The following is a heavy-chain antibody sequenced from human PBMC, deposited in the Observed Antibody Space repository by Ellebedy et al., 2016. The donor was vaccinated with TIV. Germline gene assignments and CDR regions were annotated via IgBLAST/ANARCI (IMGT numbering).Heavy chain of an antibody. Sequence: GESLKISCAASGFTVSSNYMSWVRQAPGKGLEWVSVIYSGGSTHYADSVKGRFTISRDNSKNTLYLQLNSLRPEDTAVYYCAREFDDYCFDYWGQGTLVTVSS. CDR2: IYSGGST. CDR3: AREFDDYCFDY. CDR1: GFTVSSNY. D-gene: IGHD2-21*02. J-gene: IGHJ4*02. V-gene: IGHV3-53*05.